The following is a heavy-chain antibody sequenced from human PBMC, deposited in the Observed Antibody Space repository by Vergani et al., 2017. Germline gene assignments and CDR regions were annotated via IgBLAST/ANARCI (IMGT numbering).Heavy chain of an antibody. CDR2: INHSGST. D-gene: IGHD3-9*01. CDR3: ARGQREELRYFVYGNWFDP. Sequence: QVQLQQWGAGLLKPSETLSLTCAVYGGSFSGYYWSWIRQPPGKGLEWIGEINHSGSTNYNPSLKSLVTISVDTSKNQFSLKLSSVTAADTAVYYCARGQREELRYFVYGNWFDPWGQGTLVTVSS. V-gene: IGHV4-34*01. CDR1: GGSFSGYY. J-gene: IGHJ5*02.